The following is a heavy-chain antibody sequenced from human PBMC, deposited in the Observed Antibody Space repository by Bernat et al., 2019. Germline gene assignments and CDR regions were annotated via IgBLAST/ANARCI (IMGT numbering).Heavy chain of an antibody. D-gene: IGHD5-12*01. CDR3: ARGIVATGYYFDY. V-gene: IGHV4-31*03. J-gene: IGHJ4*02. CDR1: GGSISSGGYY. CDR2: IYYSGST. Sequence: QVQLQESGPGLVKPSQTLSLTCTVSGGSISSGGYYWSWIRQYPGKGLEWIGYIYYSGSTYYNPSLKSRVTISVDTSKNQFSLKLSSVTAADTAVYYCARGIVATGYYFDYWGQGTLVTVSS.